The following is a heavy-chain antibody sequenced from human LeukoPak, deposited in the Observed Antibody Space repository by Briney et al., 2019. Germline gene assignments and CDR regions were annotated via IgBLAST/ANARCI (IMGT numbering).Heavy chain of an antibody. CDR2: SSGSGDNT. V-gene: IGHV3-23*01. CDR1: GFTFSSYA. D-gene: IGHD3-22*01. J-gene: IGHJ4*02. Sequence: PGGSLRLSCAASGFTFSSYAISWIRQAPGKGLEWVSVSSGSGDNTYYADSVKGRFIVSRDNSKNTLYLQMDSLRAEDTAVYSCAKGHSSDSSGYAFRPLGYWGQGTLVTVSS. CDR3: AKGHSSDSSGYAFRPLGY.